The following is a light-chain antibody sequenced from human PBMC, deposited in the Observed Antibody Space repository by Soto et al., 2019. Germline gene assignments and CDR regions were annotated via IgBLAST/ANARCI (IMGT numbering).Light chain of an antibody. CDR1: QSISGW. V-gene: IGKV1-5*03. J-gene: IGKJ4*01. CDR3: QQYQSYPLT. CDR2: KAS. Sequence: DIQMTQSPSTLSASVGDRVTITCRASQSISGWLAWHQVKPGRAPKVLIYKASSLQRGVPTRLSGSGSGTEFTLTISSLQPDDFASYYCQQYQSYPLTLGGGSKVEIK.